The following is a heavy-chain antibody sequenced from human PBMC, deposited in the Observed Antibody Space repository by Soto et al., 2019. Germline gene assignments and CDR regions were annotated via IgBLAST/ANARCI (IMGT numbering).Heavy chain of an antibody. V-gene: IGHV3-74*01. CDR1: GFTFSSYW. Sequence: SLRLSCAASGFTFSSYWMHWVRQAPGKGLVWVSRINSDGSSTSYADSVKGRFTISRDNAKNTLYLQMNSLRAEDTAVYYCASRGYYGDFDYWGQGTLVTVSS. CDR2: INSDGSST. CDR3: ASRGYYGDFDY. D-gene: IGHD3-22*01. J-gene: IGHJ4*02.